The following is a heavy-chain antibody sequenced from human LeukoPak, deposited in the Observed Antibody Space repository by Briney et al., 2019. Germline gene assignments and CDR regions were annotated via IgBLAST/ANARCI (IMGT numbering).Heavy chain of an antibody. J-gene: IGHJ3*02. D-gene: IGHD5-18*01. CDR1: GFTVSSYD. CDR2: ICTGGDT. CDR3: ARAHRYSYGLDAFDI. V-gene: IGHV3-13*01. Sequence: GGSLRLSCAASGFTVSSYDMHWVRQATGKGLEWVSAICTGGDTYYPGSVKGRFTISRENAKNSLYLQMNSLRAGDTAVYYCARAHRYSYGLDAFDIWGQGTMVTVSS.